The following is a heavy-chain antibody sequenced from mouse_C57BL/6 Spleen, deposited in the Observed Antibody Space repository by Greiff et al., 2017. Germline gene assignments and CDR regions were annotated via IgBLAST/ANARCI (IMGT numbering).Heavy chain of an antibody. CDR1: GYTFTSYW. D-gene: IGHD2-4*01. V-gene: IGHV1-7*01. CDR2: INPSSGYT. CDR3: ARRALYYDYDVYAMDY. Sequence: QVQLQQSGAELAKPGASVKLSCKASGYTFTSYWLHWVKQRPGPGLEWIGYINPSSGYTKYNQKFNDKATLTADKSSSTAYMQLSSLTYEDSAVYYCARRALYYDYDVYAMDYWGQGTSVTVSS. J-gene: IGHJ4*01.